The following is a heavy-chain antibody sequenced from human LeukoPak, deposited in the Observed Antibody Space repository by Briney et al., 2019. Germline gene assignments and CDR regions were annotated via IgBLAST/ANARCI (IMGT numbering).Heavy chain of an antibody. Sequence: GESLKISCKGSGYSFTSYWIGWVRQMPGKGLEWMGIIYPGDSDTRYSPSFQGQVTISADKSISTAYLQWSSLMASDTAMYYCARGYGDWGYYYGMDVWGQGTTVTVSS. D-gene: IGHD4-17*01. CDR3: ARGYGDWGYYYGMDV. V-gene: IGHV5-51*01. CDR2: IYPGDSDT. CDR1: GYSFTSYW. J-gene: IGHJ6*02.